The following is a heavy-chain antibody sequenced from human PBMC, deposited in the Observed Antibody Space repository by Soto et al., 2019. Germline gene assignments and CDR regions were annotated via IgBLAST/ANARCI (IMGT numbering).Heavy chain of an antibody. CDR3: ARDGGRHSGGIDY. J-gene: IGHJ4*02. D-gene: IGHD1-26*01. CDR1: GGTFSSYS. V-gene: IGHV1-69*01. CDR2: IIPIFGTA. Sequence: QVQLVQSGAAVKKPGSSVKVSCKASGGTFSSYSINWVRHAPGPGLEWMGEIIPIFGTANYAQKFQGRVTITADESTSTAYMELSSLRSEDTAVHYCARDGGRHSGGIDYWGQGTLVTVSS.